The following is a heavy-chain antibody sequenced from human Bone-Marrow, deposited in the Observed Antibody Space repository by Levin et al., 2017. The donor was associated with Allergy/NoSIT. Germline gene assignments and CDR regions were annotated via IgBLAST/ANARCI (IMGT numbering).Heavy chain of an antibody. D-gene: IGHD4-23*01. V-gene: IGHV3-7*01. Sequence: AGESLKISCAASGFSFKIYWMSWFRQAPGKGLELVANIKEDGSGTYYMDSVRGRFTISRDNAKDALYLQMNSLRIEDTAIYYCTRALLRWFDKAADSWGQGTLVTVSS. CDR1: GFSFKIYW. CDR3: TRALLRWFDKAADS. CDR2: IKEDGSGT. J-gene: IGHJ5*01.